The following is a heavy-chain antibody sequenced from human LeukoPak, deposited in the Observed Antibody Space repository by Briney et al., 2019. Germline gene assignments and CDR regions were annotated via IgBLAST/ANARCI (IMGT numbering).Heavy chain of an antibody. Sequence: PGRSLRLSCAASGFTFDDYAMHWVRQAPGKGREWVSGISWNSGSIGYADSVKGRFTISRDNAKNSLYLQMNSLRAEDTALYYCAKGPPDYDSSGYRFDYWGQGTLVTVSS. D-gene: IGHD3-22*01. CDR1: GFTFDDYA. J-gene: IGHJ4*02. CDR2: ISWNSGSI. CDR3: AKGPPDYDSSGYRFDY. V-gene: IGHV3-9*01.